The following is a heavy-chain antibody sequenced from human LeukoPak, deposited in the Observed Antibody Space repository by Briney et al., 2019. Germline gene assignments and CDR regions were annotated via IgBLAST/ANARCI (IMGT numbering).Heavy chain of an antibody. J-gene: IGHJ4*02. CDR1: GFTFSSHG. D-gene: IGHD6-13*01. CDR2: INHSGST. Sequence: GSLRLSCAASGFTFSSHGMSGVRQAPGKGLEWSGEINHSGSTNYNPSLKSRVTISVDTSKNQFSLKLSSVTAADTAVYYCARGEERAAALLVFDYWGQGTLVTVSS. V-gene: IGHV4-34*01. CDR3: ARGEERAAALLVFDY.